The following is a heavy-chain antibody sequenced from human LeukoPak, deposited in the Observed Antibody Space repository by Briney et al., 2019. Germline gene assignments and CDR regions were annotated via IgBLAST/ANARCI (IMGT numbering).Heavy chain of an antibody. CDR1: GFPFSNHW. CDR3: ARDLGYCTNGVCHTRFDY. V-gene: IGHV3-74*01. D-gene: IGHD2-8*01. Sequence: GGSLSLSCAASGFPFSNHWMHWVRQAPGKGLMWVSRINRDGSRTDYADSVKGRFTISRDDAKNTLYLQVNSLRAEDTAVYYCARDLGYCTNGVCHTRFDYWGQGTLVAVSS. CDR2: INRDGSRT. J-gene: IGHJ4*02.